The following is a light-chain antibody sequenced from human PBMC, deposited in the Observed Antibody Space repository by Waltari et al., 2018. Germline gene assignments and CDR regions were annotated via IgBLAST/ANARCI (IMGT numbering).Light chain of an antibody. CDR2: WAS. CDR3: QQYYTTPYT. Sequence: IVMTQSPDSLGVSLGERATINSKSSQSVLYSSNSRNCLAWFQQRPGQPPKLLIYWASTRESGVPDRFSGSGSGTDFTLTISSLQAEDVAIYYCQQYYTTPYTFGQGTKLDIK. V-gene: IGKV4-1*01. J-gene: IGKJ2*01. CDR1: QSVLYSSNSRNC.